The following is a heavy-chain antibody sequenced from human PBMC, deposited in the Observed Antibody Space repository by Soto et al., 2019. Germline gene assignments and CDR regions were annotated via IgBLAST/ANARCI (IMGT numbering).Heavy chain of an antibody. V-gene: IGHV4-59*01. CDR2: VYYNGAT. D-gene: IGHD3-3*01. J-gene: IGHJ4*02. CDR3: ARAHSIVAIFGRYHFDY. Sequence: PSETLSLTCTVSGGSISTYYWTWIRQPPGKGLEWIGYVYYNGATNYNPSLMGRAAISVDTSTNQFSLRLSSVTAADTAVYYCARAHSIVAIFGRYHFDYWGQGTVVTVSS. CDR1: GGSISTYY.